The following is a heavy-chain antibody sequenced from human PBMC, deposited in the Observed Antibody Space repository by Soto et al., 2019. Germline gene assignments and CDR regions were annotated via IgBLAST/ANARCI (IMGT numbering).Heavy chain of an antibody. Sequence: QVQLVESRGGVVQPGRSLRLSCAASGFTFSSYGMHWVRQAPGKGLEWVAVISYDGSNKYYADSVKGRFTISRDNSKNTLYLQMNSLRAEDTAVYYCYSFDYDFWSGYKYYYYGMDVWGQGTTVTVSS. CDR2: ISYDGSNK. V-gene: IGHV3-30*03. D-gene: IGHD3-3*01. CDR3: YSFDYDFWSGYKYYYYGMDV. J-gene: IGHJ6*02. CDR1: GFTFSSYG.